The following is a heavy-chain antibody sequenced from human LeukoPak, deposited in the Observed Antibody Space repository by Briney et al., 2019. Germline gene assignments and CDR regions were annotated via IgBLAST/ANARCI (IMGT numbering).Heavy chain of an antibody. V-gene: IGHV3-21*01. CDR1: GFTFSSYS. J-gene: IGHJ5*02. CDR3: ARRQDQLLSDWFDP. Sequence: GSLRLSCAASGFTFSSYSMNWVRQAPGKGLEWVSSISSSSSYIYYADSVKGRFTISRDNAKNSLYLQMNSLRAEDTAVYYCARRQDQLLSDWFDPWGQGTLVTVSS. CDR2: ISSSSSYI. D-gene: IGHD2-2*01.